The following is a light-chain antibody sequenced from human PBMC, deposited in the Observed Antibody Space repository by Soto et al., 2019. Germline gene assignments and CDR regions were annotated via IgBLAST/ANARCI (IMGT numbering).Light chain of an antibody. J-gene: IGKJ1*01. V-gene: IGKV3-11*01. CDR2: DAS. Sequence: EIVLTQSPATLSLSPGERATLSCRASQSVSSYLAWYQQKPGQAPRLLIYDASNRVTGIPARFSGSGSGTDFTLTISSLEPEDFAVYYCQQRYNWPRTFGQGTKVDIK. CDR3: QQRYNWPRT. CDR1: QSVSSY.